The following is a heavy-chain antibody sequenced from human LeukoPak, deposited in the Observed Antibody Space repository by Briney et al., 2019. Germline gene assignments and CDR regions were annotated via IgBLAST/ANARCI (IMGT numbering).Heavy chain of an antibody. Sequence: SETLSLTCAVYGGSFSGYYWSWIRQPPGKGLEWIGEINHSGSTNYNPSPKSRATISVDTSKNQFSLKLSSVTAADTAVYYCARVAEGYHYDSSGYYRSFDYWGQGTLVTVSS. CDR3: ARVAEGYHYDSSGYYRSFDY. CDR2: INHSGST. J-gene: IGHJ4*02. V-gene: IGHV4-34*01. D-gene: IGHD3-22*01. CDR1: GGSFSGYY.